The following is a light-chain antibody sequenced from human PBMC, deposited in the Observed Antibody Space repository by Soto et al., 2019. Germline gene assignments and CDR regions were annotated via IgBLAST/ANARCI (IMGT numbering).Light chain of an antibody. J-gene: IGLJ2*01. CDR3: GTDHGSGSNVV. CDR2: VGTGGILG. Sequence: QSVLTQPPSASASLGASVTLTCTLNSGYINYKVDWYQQRPGKGPRFVMRVGTGGILGAKGDGIPDRFSVLGSGLNRYLTIKNIQEEDESDYHCGTDHGSGSNVVFGGGTKVTVL. V-gene: IGLV9-49*01. CDR1: SGYINYK.